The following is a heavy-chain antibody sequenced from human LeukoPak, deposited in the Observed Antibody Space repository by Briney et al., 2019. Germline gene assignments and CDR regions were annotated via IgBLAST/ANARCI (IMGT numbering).Heavy chain of an antibody. J-gene: IGHJ5*02. D-gene: IGHD2-15*01. CDR3: ARYYCSGGSCYHNWFDP. CDR1: VGSISSSYYY. CDR2: IYYSGST. Sequence: SESLSLTCTVSVGSISSSYYYWGWIRQPPGKGLEWIGSIYYSGSTYYNPSLKSRVTISVDTSKNQFSLKLRSVTAADTAVYYCARYYCSGGSCYHNWFDPWGQGTLVTVSS. V-gene: IGHV4-39*01.